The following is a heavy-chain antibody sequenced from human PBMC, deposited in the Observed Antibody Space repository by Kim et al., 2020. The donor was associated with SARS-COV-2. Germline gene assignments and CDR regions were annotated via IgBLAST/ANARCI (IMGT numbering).Heavy chain of an antibody. CDR2: IYHSGST. CDR3: ARDYYYDSSGNLGYYYGMDV. V-gene: IGHV4-4*02. J-gene: IGHJ6*02. CDR1: GGSISSSNW. Sequence: SETLSLTCAVSGGSISSSNWWSWVRQPPGKGLEWIGEIYHSGSTNYNPSLKSRVTISVDKSKNQFSLKLSSVTAADTAVYYCARDYYYDSSGNLGYYYGMDVWGQGTTVTVSS. D-gene: IGHD3-22*01.